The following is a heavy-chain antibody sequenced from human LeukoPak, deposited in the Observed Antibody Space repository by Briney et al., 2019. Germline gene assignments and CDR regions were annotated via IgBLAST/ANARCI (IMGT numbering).Heavy chain of an antibody. D-gene: IGHD3-22*01. J-gene: IGHJ4*02. V-gene: IGHV1-2*02. Sequence: ASVKVSCKASGYTSTGYYMHWVRQAPGQGLEWMGWINPNSGGTNYAQKFQGRVTMTRDTSISTAYMELSRLRSDDTAVYYCARAGGRGSYYYDSSGYYYWGQGTLVTVSS. CDR1: GYTSTGYY. CDR2: INPNSGGT. CDR3: ARAGGRGSYYYDSSGYYY.